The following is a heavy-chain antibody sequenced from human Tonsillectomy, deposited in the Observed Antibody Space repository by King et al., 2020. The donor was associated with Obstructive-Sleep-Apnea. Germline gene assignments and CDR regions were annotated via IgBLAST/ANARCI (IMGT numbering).Heavy chain of an antibody. CDR1: GFTFSSYA. J-gene: IGHJ4*02. V-gene: IGHV3-23*04. Sequence: VQLVESGGGLVQPGGSLRLSFAASGFTFSSYAMSWVRQAPGKGLEWGSGTSVRGGWACYVDSVKGRFTISRDNSKNTLYLQMNSLRAEDKAVYYCAKDKEDGYNWGYYFDYWGQGTLVTVSS. D-gene: IGHD5-24*01. CDR3: AKDKEDGYNWGYYFDY. CDR2: TSVRGGWA.